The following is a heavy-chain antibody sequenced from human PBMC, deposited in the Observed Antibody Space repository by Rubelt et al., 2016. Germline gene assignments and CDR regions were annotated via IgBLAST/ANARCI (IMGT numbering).Heavy chain of an antibody. CDR1: GGSFSGYY. Sequence: QVQLQQWVAGLLKPSETLSLTCAVYGGSFSGYYWSWIRQPPGKGLEWIGEINHSGSTIYNPSLTSRVTISGDTSKNQFYLKLSSMTAADTAVYYCAREHHDFWSGYSTQNFDYWGQGTLVTVSS. V-gene: IGHV4-34*01. J-gene: IGHJ4*02. CDR3: AREHHDFWSGYSTQNFDY. D-gene: IGHD3-3*01. CDR2: INHSGST.